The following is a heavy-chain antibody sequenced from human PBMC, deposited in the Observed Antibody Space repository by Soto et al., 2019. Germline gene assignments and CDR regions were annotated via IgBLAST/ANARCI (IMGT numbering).Heavy chain of an antibody. CDR3: ATSSIAARPDYYYGMDV. J-gene: IGHJ6*02. Sequence: SQTLSLTCAISGDSVSSNSAAWNWIRQSPSRGLEWLGRTYYRSKWYNDYAVSVKSRITINPDTSKTQFSLQLNSVTPEDTAVYYCATSSIAARPDYYYGMDVWGQGTTVTVSS. CDR2: TYYRSKWYN. V-gene: IGHV6-1*01. D-gene: IGHD6-6*01. CDR1: GDSVSSNSAA.